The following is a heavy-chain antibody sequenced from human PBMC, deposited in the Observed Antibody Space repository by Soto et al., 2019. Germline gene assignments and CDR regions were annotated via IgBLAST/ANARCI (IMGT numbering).Heavy chain of an antibody. CDR3: VRDGTKTLRDWFDP. V-gene: IGHV4-4*07. D-gene: IGHD1-1*01. J-gene: IGHJ5*02. CDR2: IYATGTT. CDR1: GASISGLY. Sequence: SETLSRTCTVSGASISGLYWSWIRKSAGEGLEWIGRIYATGTTDYNPSLKSRVMMSVDTSKKQFSLKLRSVTAADTAVYYCVRDGTKTLRDWFDPWGQGISVTVSS.